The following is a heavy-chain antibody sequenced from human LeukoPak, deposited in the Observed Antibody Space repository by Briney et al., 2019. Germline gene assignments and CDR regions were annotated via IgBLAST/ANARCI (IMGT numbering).Heavy chain of an antibody. Sequence: SETLSLTCTVSGGSISTSSYYWGWIRQPPGKGLEWIGNIHNSESTYYNPSLKSRVTMSVDTSKNQFSLKLSSVTAADTAVYYCARGSYDSSGYYYPYYYYYGMDVWGQGTTVTVSS. CDR2: IHNSEST. D-gene: IGHD3-22*01. CDR3: ARGSYDSSGYYYPYYYYYGMDV. V-gene: IGHV4-39*07. CDR1: GGSISTSSYY. J-gene: IGHJ6*02.